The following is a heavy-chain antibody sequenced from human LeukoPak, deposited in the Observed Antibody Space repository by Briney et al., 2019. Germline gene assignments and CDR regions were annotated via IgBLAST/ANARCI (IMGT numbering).Heavy chain of an antibody. Sequence: PGGSLRLSCAASGFTFSSYGMSWVRQAPGKGLEWVSAISGSGGSTYYADSVKGRFTISRDNSKNTLYLQMNSLRAEDTAVYYCAKDILLPIAVAGTAFDYWGQGTLVTVSS. D-gene: IGHD6-19*01. CDR3: AKDILLPIAVAGTAFDY. J-gene: IGHJ4*02. V-gene: IGHV3-23*01. CDR1: GFTFSSYG. CDR2: ISGSGGST.